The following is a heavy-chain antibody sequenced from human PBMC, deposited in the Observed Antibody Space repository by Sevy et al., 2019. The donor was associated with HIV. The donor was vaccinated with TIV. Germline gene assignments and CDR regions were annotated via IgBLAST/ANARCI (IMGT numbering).Heavy chain of an antibody. V-gene: IGHV1-46*01. J-gene: IGHJ4*02. D-gene: IGHD3-10*01. CDR1: GYTFTSYY. CDR2: INPSGGST. Sequence: ASVKVSCKASGYTFTSYYMHWVRQAPGQGLEWMGIINPSGGSTRYAQKFQGRVTMTRDTSTSTVYMELSSLRSEDTAVYYCAGSMVHHSRFDYWGQGTLVTVSS. CDR3: AGSMVHHSRFDY.